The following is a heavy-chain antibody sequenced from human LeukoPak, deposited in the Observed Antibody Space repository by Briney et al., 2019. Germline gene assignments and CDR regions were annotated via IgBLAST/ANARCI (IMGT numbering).Heavy chain of an antibody. CDR2: IKQDGSEK. CDR1: GFTFSSYW. V-gene: IGHV3-7*01. CDR3: ARECITIFGVAPDY. Sequence: GGSLRLSCAASGFTFSSYWMSWVRQAPGKGLEWVANIKQDGSEKYYVDSVKGRFTISRDNAKNSLYLQMNSLRAEDTAVYYCARECITIFGVAPDYWGQGTLVTVSP. D-gene: IGHD3-3*01. J-gene: IGHJ4*02.